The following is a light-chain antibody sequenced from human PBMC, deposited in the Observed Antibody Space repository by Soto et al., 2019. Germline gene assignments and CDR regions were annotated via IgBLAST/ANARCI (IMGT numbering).Light chain of an antibody. Sequence: QSALTQPASVSGSPGQSITISCTGTSSDIGSYNLVSWYQQHPGKAPKLIIYEGSERPSGVSDRFSGSKSGNTASLTIFGLQPEDETEYYCCSYAGSRGVVFGGGTQLTVL. CDR2: EGS. CDR1: SSDIGSYNL. V-gene: IGLV2-23*01. CDR3: CSYAGSRGVV. J-gene: IGLJ2*01.